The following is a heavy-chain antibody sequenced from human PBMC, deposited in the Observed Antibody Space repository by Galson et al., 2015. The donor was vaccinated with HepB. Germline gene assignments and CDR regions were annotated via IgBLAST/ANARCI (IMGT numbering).Heavy chain of an antibody. CDR1: GYTFTSYY. D-gene: IGHD6-13*01. CDR3: ARIAAAGGDAFDI. Sequence: SVKVSCKASGYTFTSYYMHWVRQAPGQGLEWMGIINPSGGSTSYAQKFQGRVTMTRDTSTSTVYMELSSLRSEDTAVYYCARIAAAGGDAFDIWGQGTMVTVSS. CDR2: INPSGGST. J-gene: IGHJ3*02. V-gene: IGHV1-46*01.